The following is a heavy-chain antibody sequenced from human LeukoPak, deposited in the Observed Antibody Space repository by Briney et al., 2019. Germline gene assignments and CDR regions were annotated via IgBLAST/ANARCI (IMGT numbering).Heavy chain of an antibody. CDR1: GFTFSIYS. V-gene: IGHV3-48*01. Sequence: GGSLRLSCAASGFTFSIYSMNWVRQAPRKGLDWVSYISSSSSTIYYADSVKGRFTISRDNAKNSLYLQMNSLRAEDTAVYYCASGGLTMVPSNFLSGIWGQGTLVTVSS. CDR3: ASGGLTMVPSNFLSGI. J-gene: IGHJ4*02. D-gene: IGHD3-10*01. CDR2: ISSSSSTI.